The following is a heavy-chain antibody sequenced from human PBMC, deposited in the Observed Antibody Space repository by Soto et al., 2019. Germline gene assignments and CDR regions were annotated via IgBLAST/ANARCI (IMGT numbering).Heavy chain of an antibody. CDR3: ARDTSRSWSLSCFDP. J-gene: IGHJ5*02. V-gene: IGHV1-69*08. Sequence: QVQLVQSGTEVKKPGSSVKVSCKASGTTFSRSTISWVRQAPGQGLEWMGRIIPILGITNYAQKFQGRVTITADKSTSTVYMELSSLRSEDTAMYYCARDTSRSWSLSCFDPWGQGTLVTVSS. D-gene: IGHD3-16*02. CDR1: GTTFSRST. CDR2: IIPILGIT.